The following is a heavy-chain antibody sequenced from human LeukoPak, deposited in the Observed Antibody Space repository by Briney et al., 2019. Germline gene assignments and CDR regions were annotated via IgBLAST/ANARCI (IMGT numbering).Heavy chain of an antibody. V-gene: IGHV3-23*01. CDR3: AQQVGYCSSGSCYFTY. D-gene: IGHD2-15*01. Sequence: GGSLRLSCAASGFSFNTYAMSWVRRAPGKGLEWVSAISNTGGSTYYADSVKGRFTISRDKSKNTLSLQMNSLRAEDTAVYYCAQQVGYCSSGSCYFTYWGQGTLVTVSS. CDR2: ISNTGGST. J-gene: IGHJ1*01. CDR1: GFSFNTYA.